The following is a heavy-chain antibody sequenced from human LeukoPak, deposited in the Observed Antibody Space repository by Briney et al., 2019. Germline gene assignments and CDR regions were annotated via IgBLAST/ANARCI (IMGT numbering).Heavy chain of an antibody. Sequence: SETLSLTCTVSGGSISSYYWSWIRQPPGKGLEWIGYIYYSGSTNYNPSLKSRVTISVDTSKNQFSLKLSSVTAADTAVYYCARQSKESYDAFDIWGQGTMVTVSS. V-gene: IGHV4-59*08. J-gene: IGHJ3*02. CDR2: IYYSGST. CDR1: GGSISSYY. CDR3: ARQSKESYDAFDI. D-gene: IGHD4-11*01.